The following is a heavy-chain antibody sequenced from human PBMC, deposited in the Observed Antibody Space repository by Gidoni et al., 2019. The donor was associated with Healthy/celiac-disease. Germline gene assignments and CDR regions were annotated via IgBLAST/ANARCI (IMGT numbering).Heavy chain of an antibody. V-gene: IGHV3-30*18. CDR1: GFTFRRYG. Sequence: QVQRVESGGGVVQHGGSLRLSCAASGFTFRRYGMHWVRQSPGKGLELVAVLSYHVSNKHFADSVKGRFTLSSDNSKNTLYLQMNSLRSEDPVVYYCPKDRGSAVADSYYDYG. CDR2: LSYHVSNK. CDR3: PKDRGSAVADSYYDYG. D-gene: IGHD6-19*01. J-gene: IGHJ6*01.